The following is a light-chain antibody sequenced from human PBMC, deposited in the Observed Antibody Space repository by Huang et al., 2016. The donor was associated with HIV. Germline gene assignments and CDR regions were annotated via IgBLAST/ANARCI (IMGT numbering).Light chain of an antibody. CDR2: AAS. Sequence: DIQMTQSPSSLSASIGDRVTITCRASQSVSSYLNWYQQKPGKAPKLLISAASSLQSGVPSRFSGSGSGTDFTLTISSLQPEDFATYYCQQSYATPGLTFGGGTKVEI. CDR1: QSVSSY. CDR3: QQSYATPGLT. J-gene: IGKJ4*01. V-gene: IGKV1-39*01.